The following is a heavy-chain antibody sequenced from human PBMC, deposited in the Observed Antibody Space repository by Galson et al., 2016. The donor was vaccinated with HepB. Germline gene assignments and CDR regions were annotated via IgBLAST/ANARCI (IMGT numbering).Heavy chain of an antibody. CDR1: GFTFGHYA. CDR2: IPYDGTTK. Sequence: SLRLSCAASGFTFGHYAFHWVRQAPGKGLEWVAIIPYDGTTKYYADSVKGRFTISRDTSKNTLYLQMNSLRADDTAVYYCARGPRGVIASDTWSERRPGRIKGPLQNSCFDPWGQGTLVTVSS. CDR3: ARGPRGVIASDTWSERRPGRIKGPLQNSCFDP. J-gene: IGHJ5*02. V-gene: IGHV3-30-3*01. D-gene: IGHD5-24*01.